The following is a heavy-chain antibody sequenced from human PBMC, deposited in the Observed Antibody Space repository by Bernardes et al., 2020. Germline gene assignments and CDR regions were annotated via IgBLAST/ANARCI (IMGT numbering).Heavy chain of an antibody. CDR1: GFTFSSYA. CDR2: ITGSGVST. D-gene: IGHD5-18*01. Sequence: GGSLRLSCAASGFTFSSYAMSWVRQAPGKGLEWVSSITGSGVSTYYADSVKGRFTISRDNSKYTLDLQMNTLRAEDTAVYYCAKGSTSYPNYFDYWGQGTLVTVSS. CDR3: AKGSTSYPNYFDY. J-gene: IGHJ4*02. V-gene: IGHV3-23*01.